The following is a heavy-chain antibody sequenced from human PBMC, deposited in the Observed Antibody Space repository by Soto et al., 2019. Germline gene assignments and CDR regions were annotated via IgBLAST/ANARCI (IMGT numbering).Heavy chain of an antibody. CDR2: INHSGST. CDR3: ARGLSMVRGVIGRGPKYGMDV. V-gene: IGHV4-34*01. Sequence: SETLSLTCAVYGGSFSGYYWSWIRQPPGKGLEWIGEINHSGSTNYNPSLKSRVTISVDTSKNQFSLKLSSVTAADTAVYYCARGLSMVRGVIGRGPKYGMDVWGQGTTVTVSS. CDR1: GGSFSGYY. D-gene: IGHD3-10*01. J-gene: IGHJ6*02.